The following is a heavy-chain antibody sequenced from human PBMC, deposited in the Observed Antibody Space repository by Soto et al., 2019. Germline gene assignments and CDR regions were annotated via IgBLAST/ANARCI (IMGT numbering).Heavy chain of an antibody. D-gene: IGHD3-16*01. CDR1: GYTFTSSD. J-gene: IGHJ4*02. V-gene: IGHV1-8*01. CDR2: MNPNSGNT. CDR3: ARIGGGITDFDY. Sequence: ASVKVSCKSSGYTFTSSDINWVRQATGQGLEWMGWMNPNSGNTGYAQKFQGRVTMTRNTSISTAYMELSSLRSEDTAVYYCARIGGGITDFDYWGQGTLVTVSS.